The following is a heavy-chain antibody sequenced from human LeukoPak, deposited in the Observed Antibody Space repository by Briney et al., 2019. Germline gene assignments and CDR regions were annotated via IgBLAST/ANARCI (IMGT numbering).Heavy chain of an antibody. CDR3: ARSRMGFCSGGSCPFDY. V-gene: IGHV3-48*02. D-gene: IGHD2-15*01. J-gene: IGHJ4*02. CDR2: ISSSSSTI. Sequence: GGSLRLSCAASGFTFSSYSRNWVRQAPGKGLEWVSYISSSSSTIYYADSVKGRFTISRDNAKNSLYLQMNSLRDEDTAVYYCARSRMGFCSGGSCPFDYWGQGTLVTVSS. CDR1: GFTFSSYS.